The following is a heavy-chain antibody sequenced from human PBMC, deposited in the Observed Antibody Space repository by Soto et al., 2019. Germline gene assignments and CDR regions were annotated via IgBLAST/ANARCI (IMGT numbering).Heavy chain of an antibody. J-gene: IGHJ6*02. V-gene: IGHV4-59*01. CDR2: IYYSGST. CDR3: ARLTRSGRYYYGMDV. D-gene: IGHD3-3*01. CDR1: GSSISSYY. Sequence: SETLSLTCTVSGSSISSYYWSWIRQPPGKGLEWIGYIYYSGSTNYNPSLKSRVTISVDTSKNQFSLKLSSVTAADTAVYYCARLTRSGRYYYGMDVWGQGTTVTVSS.